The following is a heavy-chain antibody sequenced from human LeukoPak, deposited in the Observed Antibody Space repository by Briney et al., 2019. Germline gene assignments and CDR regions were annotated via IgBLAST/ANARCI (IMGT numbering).Heavy chain of an antibody. CDR1: GFTFSGYT. Sequence: PGESLRLSCAASGFTFSGYTMHWVRQAPGKGLEWLAIIWHSGSIKYYADSVRGRFTISRDNSMNTLYLQMDSLETEDTAVYYCATGRPQWLIYHWGQGTMVIVPS. J-gene: IGHJ4*02. CDR2: IWHSGSIK. CDR3: ATGRPQWLIYH. D-gene: IGHD6-19*01. V-gene: IGHV3-33*01.